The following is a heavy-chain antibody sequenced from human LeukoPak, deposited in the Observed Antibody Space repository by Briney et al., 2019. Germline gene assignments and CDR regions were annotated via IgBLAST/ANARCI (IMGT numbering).Heavy chain of an antibody. D-gene: IGHD3-22*01. CDR2: IILIVIT. V-gene: IGHV4-34*12. Sequence: SETLSLSCAVYGGSFIGYYWSWIREPPGKGLEWIGEIILIVITNYNPSLMSRVTISVDTSKSLFSLKLSSVTAADTAVYYCARSGAYDSSGYSVLPIDYWGQGTLVTVSS. CDR1: GGSFIGYY. CDR3: ARSGAYDSSGYSVLPIDY. J-gene: IGHJ4*02.